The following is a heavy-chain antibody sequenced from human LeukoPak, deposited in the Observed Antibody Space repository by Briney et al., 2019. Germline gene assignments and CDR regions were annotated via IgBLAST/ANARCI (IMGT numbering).Heavy chain of an antibody. J-gene: IGHJ4*02. Sequence: SGTLSLTCAVSGGSISSSNWWSWVREPPVKWLEWIGEIYHSGSTNYNTSLKSRVTISVDKSKNQFSLKLSSVTAADTAVYYCARDLFAYSSGSYYFDYWGQGTLVTVSS. V-gene: IGHV4-4*02. CDR1: GGSISSSNW. D-gene: IGHD6-25*01. CDR3: ARDLFAYSSGSYYFDY. CDR2: IYHSGST.